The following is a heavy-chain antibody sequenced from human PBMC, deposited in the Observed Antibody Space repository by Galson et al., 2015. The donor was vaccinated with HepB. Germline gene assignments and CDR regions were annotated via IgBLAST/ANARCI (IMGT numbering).Heavy chain of an antibody. CDR2: TSGKGDAT. CDR1: GFTFSNHA. Sequence: SLRLSCAASGFTFSNHAMSWVRQAPGEGLEWVSGTSGKGDATYYADSVKGRFTISRDNSKNTLYLQMNSLRADDTAVYYCAKDPYSNYFNWFDPWGQGTLVTVSS. CDR3: AKDPYSNYFNWFDP. D-gene: IGHD4-11*01. V-gene: IGHV3-23*01. J-gene: IGHJ5*02.